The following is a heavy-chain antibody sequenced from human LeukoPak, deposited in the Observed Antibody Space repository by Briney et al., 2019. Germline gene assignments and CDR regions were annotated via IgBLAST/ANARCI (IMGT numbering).Heavy chain of an antibody. D-gene: IGHD4-11*01. CDR1: GFTVSSNY. V-gene: IGHV3-74*01. CDR2: INTGGSST. CDR3: ARSNQADDY. J-gene: IGHJ4*02. Sequence: GGSLRLSCAASGFTVSSNYMSWVRQAPGKGLEWVSRINTGGSSTTYADSVKGRFTISRDNAKNTLYLQMNSLRAEDTAVYYCARSNQADDYWGQGTLVTVSS.